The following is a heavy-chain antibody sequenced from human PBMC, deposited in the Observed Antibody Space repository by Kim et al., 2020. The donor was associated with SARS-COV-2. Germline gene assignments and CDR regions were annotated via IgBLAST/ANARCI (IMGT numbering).Heavy chain of an antibody. D-gene: IGHD2-2*01. CDR1: GYTFTDYA. J-gene: IGHJ5*02. CDR2: INTNTGNP. V-gene: IGHV7-4-1*02. Sequence: ASVKVSCKASGYTFTDYAMNWVRQAPGQGLEWMGWINTNTGNPTYAQGFTGRFVFSLDTSVSTAYLQISSLKAEDTAVYYCARGGVQGDCRSTSCTWEHWFDPWGQGTLVTVSS. CDR3: ARGGVQGDCRSTSCTWEHWFDP.